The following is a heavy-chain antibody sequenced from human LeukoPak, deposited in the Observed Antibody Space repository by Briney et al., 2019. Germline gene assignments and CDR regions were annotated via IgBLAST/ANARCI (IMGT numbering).Heavy chain of an antibody. J-gene: IGHJ4*02. CDR2: ISSSSGYI. D-gene: IGHD4-23*01. Sequence: GGSLRLSCAASGFTVSSKYMNWVRQAPGKGLEWVSAISSSSGYIYYADSVKGRFTISRDNAKNSLYLQMNSLRAEDTAVYYCAREGAPNSSGDYWGQGTLVTVSS. CDR3: AREGAPNSSGDY. V-gene: IGHV3-21*01. CDR1: GFTVSSKY.